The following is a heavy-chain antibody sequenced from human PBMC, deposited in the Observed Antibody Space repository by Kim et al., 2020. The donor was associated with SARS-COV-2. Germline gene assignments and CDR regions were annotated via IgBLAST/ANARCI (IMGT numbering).Heavy chain of an antibody. Sequence: GGSLRLSCAASGFTFDDYAMHWVRQAPGKGLEWVSLISGDGGSTYYADSVKGRFTISRDNSKNSLYLQMNSLRTEDTALYYCAKDVLGWDEVSGYYRKYYYYYGMDVWGQETTVTVSS. CDR3: AKDVLGWDEVSGYYRKYYYYYGMDV. CDR2: ISGDGGST. CDR1: GFTFDDYA. J-gene: IGHJ6*02. D-gene: IGHD3-3*01. V-gene: IGHV3-43*02.